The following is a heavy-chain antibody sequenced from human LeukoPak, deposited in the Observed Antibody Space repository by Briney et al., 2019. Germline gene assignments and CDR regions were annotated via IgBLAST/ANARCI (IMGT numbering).Heavy chain of an antibody. CDR1: GGSISSYY. CDR2: IYTSGST. CDR3: VRDSVRGVIAHYFDY. V-gene: IGHV4-4*07. Sequence: SETLSLTCTVSGGSISSYYWSWIRQPAGKGLEWIGRIYTSGSTNYNPSLKSRVTMSLDTFKNQFSLKLSSVTAADTAVYYCVRDSVRGVIAHYFDYWGQGILVTVSS. J-gene: IGHJ4*02. D-gene: IGHD3-10*01.